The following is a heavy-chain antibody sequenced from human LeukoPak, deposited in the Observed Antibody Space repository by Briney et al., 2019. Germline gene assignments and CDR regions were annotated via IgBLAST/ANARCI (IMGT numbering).Heavy chain of an antibody. D-gene: IGHD1-1*01. CDR3: TTDPRNGYYFDY. Sequence: SGGSLRLSCAASGFTFSNAWMSWVPQAPGKGLEWIGRIKSKTDGGTTDYAAPVKGRFTISRDDSTDTLYLQLNSLKTEDTAIYYCTTDPRNGYYFDYWGQGTLVTVSS. J-gene: IGHJ4*02. V-gene: IGHV3-15*01. CDR2: IKSKTDGGTT. CDR1: GFTFSNAW.